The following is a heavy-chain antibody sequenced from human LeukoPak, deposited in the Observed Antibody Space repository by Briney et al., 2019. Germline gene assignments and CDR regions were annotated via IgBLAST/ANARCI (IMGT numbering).Heavy chain of an antibody. J-gene: IGHJ4*02. D-gene: IGHD3-10*01. Sequence: HPGGSLRLSCAASGFTFSSYAMSWVRQAPGKGLEWVSAISGSGGSTYYADSVKGRFTISRDNAKNTLYLQMNSLRAEDTAVYYCARVTYYYASGSLAVYYFDYWGQGTLVTVSS. V-gene: IGHV3-23*01. CDR3: ARVTYYYASGSLAVYYFDY. CDR2: ISGSGGST. CDR1: GFTFSSYA.